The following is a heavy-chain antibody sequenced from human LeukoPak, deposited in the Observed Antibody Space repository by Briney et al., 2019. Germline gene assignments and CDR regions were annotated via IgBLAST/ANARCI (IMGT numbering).Heavy chain of an antibody. CDR3: AKGYLDGSAYPPFDY. CDR2: IGWNSGGI. Sequence: PGGSLRLSCAASGFTFDDYAMHWVRQAPGKGLEWVSGIGWNSGGIGYADSVKGRFTISRDNAKKSLYLQMNSLRPEDAALYYCAKGYLDGSAYPPFDYWGQGTLVTISS. CDR1: GFTFDDYA. D-gene: IGHD2-15*01. J-gene: IGHJ4*02. V-gene: IGHV3-9*01.